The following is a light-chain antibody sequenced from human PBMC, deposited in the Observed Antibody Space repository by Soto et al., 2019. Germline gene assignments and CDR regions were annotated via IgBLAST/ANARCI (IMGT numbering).Light chain of an antibody. CDR3: QQYSTYSNT. Sequence: DIQMTQSPSTLSASVGDRVTITCRASQSISSWLAWYQQKPGKAPKLLIYDASSLESGVPSRFGGSGSGTEFTLTISSLQPDDFATYYCQQYSTYSNTFGQGTKLEIK. J-gene: IGKJ2*01. CDR1: QSISSW. V-gene: IGKV1-5*01. CDR2: DAS.